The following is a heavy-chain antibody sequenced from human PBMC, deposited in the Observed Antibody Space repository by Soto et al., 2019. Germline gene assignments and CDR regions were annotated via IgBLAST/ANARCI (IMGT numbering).Heavy chain of an antibody. CDR3: ARESCSSSSCSTRYGMDL. CDR1: GFTFRSYE. Sequence: GGSLRLSCVASGFTFRSYEMNWFRQAPGKGLELVSYISSSGSSIYYPDSVKGLFTISRDNAKNSLYLQMNSLRAEDTAVYYCARESCSSSSCSTRYGMDLWGQGTTVTVSS. J-gene: IGHJ6*02. CDR2: ISSSGSSI. D-gene: IGHD2-2*01. V-gene: IGHV3-48*03.